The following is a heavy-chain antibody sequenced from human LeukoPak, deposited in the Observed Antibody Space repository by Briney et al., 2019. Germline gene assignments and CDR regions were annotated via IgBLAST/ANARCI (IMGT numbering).Heavy chain of an antibody. CDR2: ISSSGSTI. CDR3: ARDRPYCSSTSCHIERKGFHAFDI. D-gene: IGHD2-2*02. J-gene: IGHJ3*02. V-gene: IGHV3-11*01. Sequence: GGSLRLSCAASGFIFSDYYMSWIRQAPGKGLEWVSYISSSGSTIYYADSVKGRFTISRDNAKNSLYLQMNSLRAEDTAVYYCARDRPYCSSTSCHIERKGFHAFDIWGQGTMVTVSS. CDR1: GFIFSDYY.